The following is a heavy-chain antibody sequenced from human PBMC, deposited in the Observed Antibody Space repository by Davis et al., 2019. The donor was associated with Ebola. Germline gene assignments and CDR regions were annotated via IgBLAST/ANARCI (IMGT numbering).Heavy chain of an antibody. CDR2: ISSSSSYI. CDR3: ARSIALGRAYYYYAMDV. J-gene: IGHJ6*02. D-gene: IGHD6-6*01. Sequence: GESLKISCAASGFTFSSYSMNWVRQAPGKGLEWVSSISSSSSYIYYADSVKGRFTISRDNAKNSLYLQMNSLRAEDTAVYYCARSIALGRAYYYYAMDVWGQGTTVTVSS. CDR1: GFTFSSYS. V-gene: IGHV3-21*01.